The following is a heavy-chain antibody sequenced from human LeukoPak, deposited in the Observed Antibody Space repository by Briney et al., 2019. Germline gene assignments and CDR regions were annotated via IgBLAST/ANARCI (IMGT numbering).Heavy chain of an antibody. CDR3: ARHRSRGSGSYYKRNAFDI. CDR1: GGSFSGYY. CDR2: INHSGST. Sequence: SETLSLTCAVYGGSFSGYYWSWIRQPPGKGLEWIGEINHSGSTNYNPPLKSRVTISVDTSKNQFSLKLSSVTAADTAVYYCARHRSRGSGSYYKRNAFDIWGQGTMVTVSS. D-gene: IGHD3-10*01. V-gene: IGHV4-34*01. J-gene: IGHJ3*02.